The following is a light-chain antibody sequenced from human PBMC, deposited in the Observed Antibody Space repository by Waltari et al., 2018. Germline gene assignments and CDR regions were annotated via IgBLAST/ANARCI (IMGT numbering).Light chain of an antibody. J-gene: IGKJ1*01. V-gene: IGKV3-20*01. Sequence: EIVLTQSPGTLSLSPGERATLFCRASQSVTRNLAWYQQKPGQAPRLLIYDASSRATGIPDRFSGSGYWTDFSLTISRLEPEDFAVYYCQKYGTLPGTFGQGTKVEIK. CDR2: DAS. CDR1: QSVTRN. CDR3: QKYGTLPGT.